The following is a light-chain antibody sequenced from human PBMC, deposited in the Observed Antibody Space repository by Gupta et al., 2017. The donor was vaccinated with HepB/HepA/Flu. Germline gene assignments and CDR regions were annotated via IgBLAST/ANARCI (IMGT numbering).Light chain of an antibody. CDR1: QSINSY. J-gene: IGKJ3*01. V-gene: IGKV1-39*01. CDR2: AAS. CDR3: HQSYRTPA. Sequence: DLQMTQSPSSLSASVGDRVTITCRASQSINSYLNWYHQKPGKAPKLLLYAASSVQSGVPSRFSGGGSGTDFTLTISSVQPEDFATYYCHQSYRTPAFGPGTKVDI.